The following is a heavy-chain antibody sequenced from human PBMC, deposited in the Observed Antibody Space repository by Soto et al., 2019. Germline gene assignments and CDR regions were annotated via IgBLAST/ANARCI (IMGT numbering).Heavy chain of an antibody. CDR3: AKGCGGDCYSGVQY. CDR1: GFTFSSSA. V-gene: IGHV3-23*01. CDR2: ISTSGGST. Sequence: EVQLLESGRGLVQPGGSLRLSCAASGFTFSSSAMSWVRQAPGKGLEWVSSISTSGGSTYYADSVKGRFTISRDNSKNTLYLQMNSLQAEYTAVDYCAKGCGGDCYSGVQYWGQGTLVTVSS. D-gene: IGHD2-21*02. J-gene: IGHJ4*02.